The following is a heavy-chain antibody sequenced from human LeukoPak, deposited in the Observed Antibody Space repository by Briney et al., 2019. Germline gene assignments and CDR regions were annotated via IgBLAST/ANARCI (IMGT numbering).Heavy chain of an antibody. CDR2: IYYSGNT. CDR3: ARGYCSSTSCYEMGWFDP. V-gene: IGHV4-39*07. Sequence: KPSETLSLTCTVPGGSISSIYFYWAWIRQPPGKGLEWIGSIYYSGNTYYNPSLKSRVTISVDTSKNQFSLKLSSVTAAETAVYYCARGYCSSTSCYEMGWFDPWGQGTLVTVSS. D-gene: IGHD2-2*01. CDR1: GGSISSIYFY. J-gene: IGHJ5*02.